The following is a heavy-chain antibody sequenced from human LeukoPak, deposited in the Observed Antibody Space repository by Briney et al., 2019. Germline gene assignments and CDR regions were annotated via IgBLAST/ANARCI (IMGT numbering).Heavy chain of an antibody. CDR2: ISGSGGST. J-gene: IGHJ4*02. CDR3: ARSGRDYGDRPFDF. V-gene: IGHV3-23*01. CDR1: GFTFSSYA. Sequence: PGGSLRLSCAASGFTFSSYAMSWVRQAPGKGLEWVSAISGSGGSTYYADSVKGQFTIARDNAKNSLYLQMNSLRAEDTAVYYCARSGRDYGDRPFDFWGQGTLVTVSS. D-gene: IGHD4-17*01.